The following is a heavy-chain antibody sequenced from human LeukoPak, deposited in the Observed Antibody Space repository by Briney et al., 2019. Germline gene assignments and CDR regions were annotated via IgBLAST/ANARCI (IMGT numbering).Heavy chain of an antibody. CDR1: GGSISSGDYY. Sequence: SETLSLTCTVSGGSISSGDYYWSWIRQPPGKGLEWIGYIYYSGSTYYNPSLKSRVTISVDTSKNQFSLKLSSVTAADTAVYYCARGGVLLGYFDYWGQGTLVTVSS. D-gene: IGHD1-26*01. CDR2: IYYSGST. V-gene: IGHV4-30-4*01. CDR3: ARGGVLLGYFDY. J-gene: IGHJ4*02.